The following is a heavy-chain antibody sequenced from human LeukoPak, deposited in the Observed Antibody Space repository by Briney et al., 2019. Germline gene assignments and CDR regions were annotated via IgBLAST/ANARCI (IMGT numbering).Heavy chain of an antibody. V-gene: IGHV1-46*01. CDR3: ARAPQGGSSWFDY. J-gene: IGHJ4*02. Sequence: ASVKVSCKASGYTFTSYYMHWGRQAPGRGLEWMGIINPSGGSTSYAQKFQGRGTMTRDTSTSTVYIELSSLRSEDTAVYYCARAPQGGSSWFDYWGQGTLVTVSS. D-gene: IGHD6-13*01. CDR1: GYTFTSYY. CDR2: INPSGGST.